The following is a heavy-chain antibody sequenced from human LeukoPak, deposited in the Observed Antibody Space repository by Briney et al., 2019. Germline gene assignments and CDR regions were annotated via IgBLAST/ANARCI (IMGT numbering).Heavy chain of an antibody. CDR1: GYTFTGYY. D-gene: IGHD2-15*01. J-gene: IGHJ6*03. Sequence: ASVKVSCKASGYTFTGYYMHWVRQAPGQGLEWMRWSNPNSGGTNYAQKFQGRVTMTRDTSISTAYMELSRLRSDDTAVYYCARGPNCSGGSCSSFYYYMDVWGKGTTVTVSS. CDR2: SNPNSGGT. V-gene: IGHV1-2*02. CDR3: ARGPNCSGGSCSSFYYYMDV.